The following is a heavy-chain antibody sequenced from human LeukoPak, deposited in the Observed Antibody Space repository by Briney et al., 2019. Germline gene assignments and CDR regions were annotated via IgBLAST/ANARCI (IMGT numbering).Heavy chain of an antibody. J-gene: IGHJ4*02. CDR1: GFTFSSYS. V-gene: IGHV3-21*01. CDR2: ISSSSYI. D-gene: IGHD3-22*01. CDR3: AREWDSYDSSGYYNSG. Sequence: GGSLRLSCAASGFTFSSYSMNWVRQAPGKGLEWVSSISSSSYIYCADSVKGRFTISRDTAKNSLYLQMNSLRDEDPAVYYCAREWDSYDSSGYYNSGWGQGTLVTVSS.